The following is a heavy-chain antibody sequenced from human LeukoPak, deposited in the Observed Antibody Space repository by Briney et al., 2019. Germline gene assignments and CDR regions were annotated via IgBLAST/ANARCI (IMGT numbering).Heavy chain of an antibody. J-gene: IGHJ5*02. D-gene: IGHD1-26*01. Sequence: SETLSLTCTVSGYSISSGYYWGWIRQPPGKGLEWIGSIYHSGNTYYNPSLKSRVTISVDTSKNQFSLNLSSVTAADTAVYYCARGGSGSYYGGWLDPWGQGTLVTVSS. CDR2: IYHSGNT. CDR1: GYSISSGYY. V-gene: IGHV4-38-2*02. CDR3: ARGGSGSYYGGWLDP.